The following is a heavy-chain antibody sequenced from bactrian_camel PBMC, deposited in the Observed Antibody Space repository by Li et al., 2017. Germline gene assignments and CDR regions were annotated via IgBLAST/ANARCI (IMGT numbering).Heavy chain of an antibody. Sequence: HVQLVESGGGSVEAGGSLRLSCVASGYDRNALCMGWLRQVPGKEREGVAAIDSDGTTYYSDSVKGRFTISRDNAKNTVYLQMNNLKPEDTAVYHCAGLCFGQGTQVTVS. J-gene: IGHJ4*01. V-gene: IGHV3S53*01. D-gene: IGHD1*01. CDR1: GYDRNALC. CDR2: IDSDGTT.